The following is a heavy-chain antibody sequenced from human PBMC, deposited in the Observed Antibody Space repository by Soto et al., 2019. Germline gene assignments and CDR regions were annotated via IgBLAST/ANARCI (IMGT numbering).Heavy chain of an antibody. Sequence: EVQLVESGGGLVKPGGSLRLSCVASGFTFSRYSINWFRQAPGKGLEWVSSISSGGNTKSYANSVKGRFTISRDNAKNSLYLEMNSLRPDDTAVYYFARVAYWGQGTLVTVSS. CDR3: ARVAY. V-gene: IGHV3-21*06. J-gene: IGHJ4*02. CDR1: GFTFSRYS. CDR2: ISSGGNTK.